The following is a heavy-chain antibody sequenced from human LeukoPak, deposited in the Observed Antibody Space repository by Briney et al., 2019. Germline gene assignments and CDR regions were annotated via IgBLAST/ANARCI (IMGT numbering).Heavy chain of an antibody. V-gene: IGHV3-23*01. CDR2: ISDSGDDT. Sequence: GGFLRLSCAASGLTFSNYAMNWVRQAPGKGLEWVSAISDSGDDTYYADSVKGRFTISRDNSKNTLYLLMNSLRAGDTAVYYCAKECDYSPGHKFDLWGQGTLVTVSS. CDR1: GLTFSNYA. CDR3: AKECDYSPGHKFDL. J-gene: IGHJ4*02. D-gene: IGHD3-10*01.